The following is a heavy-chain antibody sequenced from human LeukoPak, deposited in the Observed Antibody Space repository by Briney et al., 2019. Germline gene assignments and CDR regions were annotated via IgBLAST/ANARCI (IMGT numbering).Heavy chain of an antibody. J-gene: IGHJ5*02. CDR1: GGSISSSSYY. D-gene: IGHD3-10*01. CDR2: IYHSGST. V-gene: IGHV4-39*07. Sequence: SETLSLTCTVSGGSISSSSYYWGWIRQPPGKGLEWIGEIYHSGSTNYNPSLKSRVTISVDKSKSQFSLKLSSVTAADTAVYYCARDGYYGSESPLSWGQGTLVTVSS. CDR3: ARDGYYGSESPLS.